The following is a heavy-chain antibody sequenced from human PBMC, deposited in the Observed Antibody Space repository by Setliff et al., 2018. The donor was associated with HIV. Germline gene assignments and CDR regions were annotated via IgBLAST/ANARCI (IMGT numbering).Heavy chain of an antibody. J-gene: IGHJ6*03. Sequence: PSETLSLTCTVSGGSITSSISDATYYWGWIRQPPGKGLEWIGSFHHTGNANYSPSLESRVTISVDTSQNHFSLKLTAVTAADTAVYYCAREFSERSPNPDHYYYYMDVWGKGTTVTVSS. CDR3: AREFSERSPNPDHYYYYMDV. CDR1: GGSITSSISDATYY. D-gene: IGHD6-19*01. V-gene: IGHV4-39*02. CDR2: FHHTGNA.